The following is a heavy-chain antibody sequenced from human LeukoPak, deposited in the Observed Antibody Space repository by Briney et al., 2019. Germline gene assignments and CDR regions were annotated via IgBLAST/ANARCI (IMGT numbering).Heavy chain of an antibody. CDR3: AKGVVVVPAALNYFDY. V-gene: IGHV3-23*01. Sequence: GGSLRLSCAASGFTFSSYAMSWVRQAPGKGLEWVSAISGSGGSTYYADSVKGRFTISRDNSKNTLYLQMSSLRAEDTAVYYCAKGVVVVPAALNYFDYWGQGTLVTVSS. D-gene: IGHD2-2*01. CDR2: ISGSGGST. CDR1: GFTFSSYA. J-gene: IGHJ4*02.